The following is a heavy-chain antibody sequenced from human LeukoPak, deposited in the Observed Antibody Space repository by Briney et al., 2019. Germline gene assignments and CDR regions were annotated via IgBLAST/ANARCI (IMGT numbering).Heavy chain of an antibody. CDR1: GGSFSAYY. J-gene: IGHJ6*02. D-gene: IGHD3-3*01. CDR3: ARCRFLESVFYYYYGMDV. CDR2: INHSGST. V-gene: IGHV4-34*01. Sequence: SETLSLTCAVYGGSFSAYYWSWIRQPPGKGLEWIGEINHSGSTNYNPSLKSRVTISVDTSKNQFSLKLSSVTAADTAVYYCARCRFLESVFYYYYGMDVWGQGTTVTVSS.